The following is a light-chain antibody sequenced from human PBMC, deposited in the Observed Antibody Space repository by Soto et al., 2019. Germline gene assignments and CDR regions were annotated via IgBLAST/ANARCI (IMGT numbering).Light chain of an antibody. J-gene: IGLJ2*01. Sequence: QSALTQPASVSGSPGQSITISCTGTSSDVGGYNYVSWYQQHPGKAPKLMIYDVSNRTSGVSNRFSGSKSGNTASLTISGLQAEDEADYYCSSYTSSSTLGVVFGG. CDR3: SSYTSSSTLGVV. CDR1: SSDVGGYNY. CDR2: DVS. V-gene: IGLV2-14*01.